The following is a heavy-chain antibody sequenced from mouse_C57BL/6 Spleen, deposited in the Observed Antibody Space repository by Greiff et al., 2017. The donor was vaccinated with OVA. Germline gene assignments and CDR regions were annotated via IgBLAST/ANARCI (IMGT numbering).Heavy chain of an antibody. CDR2: IRLKSDNYAT. V-gene: IGHV6-3*01. CDR3: TGGVFAY. Sequence: VQLKESGGGLVQPGGSMKLSCVASGFTFSNYWMNWVRQSPEKGLEWVAQIRLKSDNYATHYAESVKGRFTISRDDSKSSVYLQMNNLRAEDTGIYYCTGGVFAYWGQGTLVTVSA. CDR1: GFTFSNYW. J-gene: IGHJ3*01.